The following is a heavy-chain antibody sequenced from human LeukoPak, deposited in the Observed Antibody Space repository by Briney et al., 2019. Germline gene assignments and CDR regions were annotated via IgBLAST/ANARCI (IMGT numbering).Heavy chain of an antibody. V-gene: IGHV3-53*01. J-gene: IGHJ4*02. CDR3: AAYSSCDY. CDR1: GFTVSSNY. D-gene: IGHD6-6*01. CDR2: IYSGGST. Sequence: GGSLRLSCAASGFTVSSNYMTWVRQAPGKGLEWISLIYSGGSTYYADSVKGRFTISRDNSKNMLYLQMNSLRAEDTAVYYCAAYSSCDYWGQGTLVTVSS.